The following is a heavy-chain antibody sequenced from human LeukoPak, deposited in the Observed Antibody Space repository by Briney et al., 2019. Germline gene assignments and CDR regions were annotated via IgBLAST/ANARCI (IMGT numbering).Heavy chain of an antibody. V-gene: IGHV3-23*01. J-gene: IGHJ4*02. D-gene: IGHD2-15*01. CDR1: GSTFRNYA. CDR3: AQARDLVVVVADY. Sequence: GGSLRLSCAASGSTFRNYAMSCVRQAPGKGLEWVSAISGAGGGTYYADSVKGRFTISRDNSRDTLYLQMNGLSAEDTAVYYCAQARDLVVVVADYWGQGTLVTVSS. CDR2: ISGAGGGT.